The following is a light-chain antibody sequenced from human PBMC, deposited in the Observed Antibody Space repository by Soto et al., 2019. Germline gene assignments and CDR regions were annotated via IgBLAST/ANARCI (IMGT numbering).Light chain of an antibody. CDR1: SSDVGAYIF. J-gene: IGLJ1*01. CDR3: VSFAGGTYV. V-gene: IGLV2-8*01. CDR2: DVN. Sequence: QSALTQPPSASGSPGQSDTISCTGTSSDVGAYIFVSWYQQHPGKAPKLMVYDVNRRPPGVPDRFFGSKSGNTASLTVSGLQAEDEADYYCVSFAGGTYVFGTGTKLTVL.